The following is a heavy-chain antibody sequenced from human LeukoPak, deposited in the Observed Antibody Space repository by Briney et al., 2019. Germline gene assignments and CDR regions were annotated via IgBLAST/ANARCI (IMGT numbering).Heavy chain of an antibody. Sequence: GGSLRLSYAASGFTFSNYSMNWVRQAPGKGLEWVSSISSSSSYIYYADSVKGRFTISRDNAKNSLYLQMNSLRAEDTAVYYCARDPPSSGSFDYWGQGTLVTVSS. D-gene: IGHD6-19*01. CDR2: ISSSSSYI. J-gene: IGHJ4*02. CDR1: GFTFSNYS. V-gene: IGHV3-21*01. CDR3: ARDPPSSGSFDY.